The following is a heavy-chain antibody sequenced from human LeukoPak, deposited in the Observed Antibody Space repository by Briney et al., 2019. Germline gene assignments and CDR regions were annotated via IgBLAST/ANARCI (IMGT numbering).Heavy chain of an antibody. D-gene: IGHD6-13*01. Sequence: ASVKVSCKATGYILSNYGISWVRQAPGHGLEWMGWISAYNGNTNYAQNVQGRVTMTTDTSTDTAYMELRSLRSDDTAVYYCARGNGWVAAASFDSWGRGTLVTVSS. CDR3: ARGNGWVAAASFDS. J-gene: IGHJ4*02. CDR1: GYILSNYG. V-gene: IGHV1-18*01. CDR2: ISAYNGNT.